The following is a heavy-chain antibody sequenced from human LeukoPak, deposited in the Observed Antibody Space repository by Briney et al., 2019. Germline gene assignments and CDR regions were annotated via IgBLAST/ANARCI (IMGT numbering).Heavy chain of an antibody. CDR3: AGRAAAGPF. V-gene: IGHV4-38-2*02. CDR2: IYPSGTT. CDR1: GYSISSGYY. Sequence: SSETLSLTCTVSGYSISSGYYWGWIRQPPGKGLEWIGNIYPSGTTYYNPSLKTRVTVSLDKSKNQFSLKLNSMTAADTAVYYCAGRAAAGPFWGQGTLVTVSS. J-gene: IGHJ4*02. D-gene: IGHD6-13*01.